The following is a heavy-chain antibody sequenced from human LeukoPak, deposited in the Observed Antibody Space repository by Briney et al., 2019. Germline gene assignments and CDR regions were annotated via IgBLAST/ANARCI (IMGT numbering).Heavy chain of an antibody. J-gene: IGHJ5*02. CDR2: IWYDGSNK. CDR1: GFTFSSYG. Sequence: GGSLRLSCAASGFTFSSYGMHWVRQAPGKGLEWAAVIWYDGSNKYYADSVKGRFTISRDNSKNTLYLQMNSLRAEDTAVYYCARDRNYYGSGSYRGWFDPWGQGTLVTVSS. D-gene: IGHD3-10*01. V-gene: IGHV3-33*01. CDR3: ARDRNYYGSGSYRGWFDP.